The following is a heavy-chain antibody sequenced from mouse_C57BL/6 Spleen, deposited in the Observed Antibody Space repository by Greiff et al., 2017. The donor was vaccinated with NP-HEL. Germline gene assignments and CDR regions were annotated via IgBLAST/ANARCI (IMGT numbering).Heavy chain of an antibody. V-gene: IGHV5-4*03. CDR3: GREGSTTVVGSFDAMED. CDR1: GFTFSSYA. J-gene: IGHJ4*01. D-gene: IGHD1-1*01. Sequence: EVKLVESGGGLVKPGGSLKLSCAASGFTFSSYAMSWVRQTPEKRLEWVATISDGGSYTYYPDNVKGRFTISRDNAKNNLYLQMSHLKSEDTAMDYCGREGSTTVVGSFDAMEDGGQGTSVTVSS. CDR2: ISDGGSYT.